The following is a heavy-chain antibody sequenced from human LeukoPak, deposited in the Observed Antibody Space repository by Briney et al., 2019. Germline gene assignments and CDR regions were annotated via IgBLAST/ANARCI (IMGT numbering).Heavy chain of an antibody. J-gene: IGHJ6*03. CDR1: GYTFTSYG. Sequence: ASVKVSCKASGYTFTSYGISWVRQAPGQGLEWMGWISAYNGNTIYAQKFQGRVTMTEDTSTDTAYMELSSLRSEDTAVYYCATMPASGGYYYYYYMDVWGKGTTVTVSS. CDR2: ISAYNGNT. V-gene: IGHV1-18*01. D-gene: IGHD1/OR15-1a*01. CDR3: ATMPASGGYYYYYYMDV.